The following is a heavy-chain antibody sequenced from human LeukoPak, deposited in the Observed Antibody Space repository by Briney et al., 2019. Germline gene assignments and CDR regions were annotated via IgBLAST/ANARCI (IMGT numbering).Heavy chain of an antibody. CDR2: IKQDGSEK. CDR3: ARGSGSYSGGMDV. D-gene: IGHD3-10*01. Sequence: GGSLRLSCAASGFTFSSYWMSWVRQAPGKGLEWVANIKQDGSEKYYVDSVKGRFTISRDNAKNSLYLQMNSLRAEDTAVYYCARGSGSYSGGMDVWCQGTTVTVSS. J-gene: IGHJ6*02. V-gene: IGHV3-7*04. CDR1: GFTFSSYW.